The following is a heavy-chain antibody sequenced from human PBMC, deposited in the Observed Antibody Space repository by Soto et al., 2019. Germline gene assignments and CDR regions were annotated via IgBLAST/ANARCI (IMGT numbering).Heavy chain of an antibody. CDR2: ISAYKTNI. V-gene: IGHV1-18*01. Sequence: QVQLVQSGAEVKKPGASVKVSCKASGYTFPNYGITWVRQAPGQGLEWMGWISAYKTNIKYAQKFQGRATLTTDTSTSTAYMELRSLRSDDTAIYYCVRDLDGSGAYYTDFWGQGTLVTVSS. D-gene: IGHD3-10*01. J-gene: IGHJ4*02. CDR1: GYTFPNYG. CDR3: VRDLDGSGAYYTDF.